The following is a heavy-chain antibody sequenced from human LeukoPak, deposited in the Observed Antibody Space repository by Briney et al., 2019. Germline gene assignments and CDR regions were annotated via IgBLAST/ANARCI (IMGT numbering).Heavy chain of an antibody. CDR3: ASREMATNPAIDY. CDR1: GGSISSYY. V-gene: IGHV4-59*01. Sequence: SETLSLTCTVSGGSISSYYWSWLRQPPGKGLEWIGYIYYGGSTNYTPSLKSRVTISVDTSKNQFSLKPSSVTAADPAVYYCASREMATNPAIDYWGQGTLVTVSS. J-gene: IGHJ4*02. CDR2: IYYGGST. D-gene: IGHD5-24*01.